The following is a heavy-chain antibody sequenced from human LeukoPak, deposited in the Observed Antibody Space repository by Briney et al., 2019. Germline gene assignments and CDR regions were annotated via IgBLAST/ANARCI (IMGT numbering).Heavy chain of an antibody. J-gene: IGHJ4*02. CDR3: TRYNVGFES. CDR1: GFTFSGSA. Sequence: GGSLRLSCAASGFTFSGSAMHWVRQASGKGLEWVGRIRSKTNSYATSYAASVKGSFALSREDSKNTAYLQMNSLKTEGTAVYYCTRYNVGFESWGQGTLVTVSS. D-gene: IGHD1-1*01. CDR2: IRSKTNSYAT. V-gene: IGHV3-73*01.